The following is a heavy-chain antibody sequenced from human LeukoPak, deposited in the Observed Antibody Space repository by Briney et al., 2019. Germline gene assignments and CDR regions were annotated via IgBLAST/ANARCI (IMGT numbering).Heavy chain of an antibody. Sequence: ASVKVSCKASGYTFTSYDINWVRQATGQGLEWMGWMNPNSGNTGYAQKFQGRVTMTRNTSISTAYMELSSLRSEDTAVYYCARGMTTVTTCWFDPWGQGTLVTVSS. V-gene: IGHV1-8*01. CDR2: MNPNSGNT. J-gene: IGHJ5*02. CDR1: GYTFTSYD. CDR3: ARGMTTVTTCWFDP. D-gene: IGHD4-17*01.